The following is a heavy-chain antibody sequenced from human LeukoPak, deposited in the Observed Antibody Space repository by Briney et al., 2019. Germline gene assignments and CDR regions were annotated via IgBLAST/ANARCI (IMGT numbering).Heavy chain of an antibody. CDR3: ARLGSGSNY. V-gene: IGHV6-1*01. CDR1: GDSVSSNSAA. Sequence: SQTLSLTCAISGDSVSSNSAAWIWIRQSPSRGLEWLGRTYYRSKWYTEYAVSVKSRITINPDTSKNQFSLQLSSVNPEDTAVYYCARLGSGSNYWGQGTLVTISS. D-gene: IGHD3-10*01. CDR2: TYYRSKWYT. J-gene: IGHJ4*02.